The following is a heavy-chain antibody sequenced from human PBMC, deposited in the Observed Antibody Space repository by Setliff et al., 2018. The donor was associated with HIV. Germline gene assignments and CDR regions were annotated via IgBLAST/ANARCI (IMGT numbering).Heavy chain of an antibody. CDR2: IYPNTGGT. CDR1: GYTFTDYY. CDR3: ATVGPTGAYFHD. J-gene: IGHJ4*02. V-gene: IGHV1-2*02. Sequence: ASVKVSCKASGYTFTDYYIHWVRQAPGQGLEWMGWIYPNTGGTIYARKFQGRVTMTEDTSTDTAYMVLARLTSEDTAVYFCATVGPTGAYFHDWGQGTLVTVSS. D-gene: IGHD1-26*01.